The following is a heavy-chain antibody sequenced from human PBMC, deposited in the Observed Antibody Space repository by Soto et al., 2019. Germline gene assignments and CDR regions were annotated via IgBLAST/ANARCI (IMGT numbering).Heavy chain of an antibody. CDR2: INPNNGNT. D-gene: IGHD1-26*01. CDR1: GYSFTGNS. CDR3: ARVLGSTGRYHYYYCMDV. Sequence: ASVKVSCKASGYSFTGNSMHWVRQAPGQGLEWMGWINPNNGNTNYAQKLQGRVTMTTDTSTSTAYMELSSLRSEDTAVYYCARVLGSTGRYHYYYCMDVWGKGTTVTVSS. V-gene: IGHV1-18*04. J-gene: IGHJ6*03.